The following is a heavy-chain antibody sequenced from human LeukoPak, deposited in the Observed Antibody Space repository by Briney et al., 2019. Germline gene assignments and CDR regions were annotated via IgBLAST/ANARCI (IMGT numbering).Heavy chain of an antibody. V-gene: IGHV3-30*02. CDR1: GFIFSNYG. CDR2: IYYDGTNK. D-gene: IGHD6-13*01. J-gene: IGHJ6*02. Sequence: PGGSLRLSCAASGFIFSNYGMHWVRQAPGKGLEWVALIYYDGTNKYYADSVKGRFTISRDNSKNTLYLQMNSLRAEDTAVYYCAKDTSISSSWGYYYGMDVWGQGTTVTVSS. CDR3: AKDTSISSSWGYYYGMDV.